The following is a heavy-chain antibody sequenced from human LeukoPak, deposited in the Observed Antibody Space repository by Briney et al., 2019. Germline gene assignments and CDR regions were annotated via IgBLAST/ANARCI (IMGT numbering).Heavy chain of an antibody. D-gene: IGHD3-22*01. CDR3: ARTYYDSSGSTLLNWFDP. V-gene: IGHV4-38-2*02. J-gene: IGHJ5*02. CDR1: GYSISSGYY. Sequence: PSETLSLTCTVSGYSISSGYYWGWIRQPPGKGLEWIGSIYHSGRTFYNPSLKSRVTISVDTSKNQFSLKLSSVTAADTAVYYCARTYYDSSGSTLLNWFDPWGQGTLVTVSS. CDR2: IYHSGRT.